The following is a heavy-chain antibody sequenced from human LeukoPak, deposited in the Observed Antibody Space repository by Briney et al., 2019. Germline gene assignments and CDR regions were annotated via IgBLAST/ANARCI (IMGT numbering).Heavy chain of an antibody. Sequence: ASVKVSCKASGYTFTGYYMHWVRQAPGQGPEWMGWISPNSGGTNYAQKFQGRVTMTRDTSISTAYMELSRLRSDDTAVYYCARWGGTVDAFDIWGQGTMVTVSS. D-gene: IGHD3-16*01. V-gene: IGHV1-2*02. CDR2: ISPNSGGT. CDR3: ARWGGTVDAFDI. CDR1: GYTFTGYY. J-gene: IGHJ3*02.